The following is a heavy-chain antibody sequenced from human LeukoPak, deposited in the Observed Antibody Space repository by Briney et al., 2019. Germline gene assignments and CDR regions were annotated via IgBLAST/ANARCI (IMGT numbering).Heavy chain of an antibody. CDR1: GYTFSDFA. D-gene: IGHD3-3*02. Sequence: GASVKVSCKASGYTFSDFAITWVRQAPGQGREWMGWIGGNNDYTPYAQKFDGRATMTTDTSTTTGLLELRSLRSDDTAVYYCARGPWVAFRDLPQLDFWGQGTLVTVSS. V-gene: IGHV1-18*01. CDR3: ARGPWVAFRDLPQLDF. CDR2: IGGNNDYT. J-gene: IGHJ4*02.